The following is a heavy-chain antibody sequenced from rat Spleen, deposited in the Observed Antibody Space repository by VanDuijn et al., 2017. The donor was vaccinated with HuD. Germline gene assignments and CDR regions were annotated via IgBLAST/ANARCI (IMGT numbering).Heavy chain of an antibody. CDR1: GISLTSYG. CDR2: ISSGGNT. V-gene: IGHV2S8*01. J-gene: IGHJ3*01. CDR3: ARSVPGIPFAS. Sequence: QVQLKESGPGLVQPSQTLSLTCTVSGISLTSYGVSWVRQTPGEGLEWIAAISSGGNTYYNSVLRSRLNISRDTSKSQVFLKMNSLQTEDTAIYFCARSVPGIPFASWGQGTLVTVSS. D-gene: IGHD1-4*01.